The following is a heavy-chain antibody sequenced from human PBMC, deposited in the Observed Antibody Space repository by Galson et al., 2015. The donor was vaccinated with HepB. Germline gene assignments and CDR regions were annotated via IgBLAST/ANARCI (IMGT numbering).Heavy chain of an antibody. CDR3: ARGTSGSFGI. Sequence: CAISGDSVSGNSVAWNWIRQSPSGGLEWLGRTYYRSMWYYEYAVSVRGRITVNPDTSKNRVFLQLNSVTPEDTALYYCARGTSGSFGIWGQGTVVTVSS. D-gene: IGHD3-22*01. V-gene: IGHV6-1*01. J-gene: IGHJ3*02. CDR2: TYYRSMWYY. CDR1: GDSVSGNSVA.